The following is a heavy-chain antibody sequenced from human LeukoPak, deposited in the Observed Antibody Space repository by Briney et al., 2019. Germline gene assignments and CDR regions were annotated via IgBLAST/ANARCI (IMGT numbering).Heavy chain of an antibody. CDR3: ARSSPRAVTTPDY. D-gene: IGHD4-17*01. CDR2: ISSSSSYI. V-gene: IGHV3-21*01. CDR1: GFTFSSYS. Sequence: KAGGSLRLSCAASGFTFSSYSMNWVRQAPGKGLEWVSSISSSSSYIYYADSVKGRFTISRDNAKNSLYLQMNSLRAEDTAVYYCARSSPRAVTTPDYWGQGTLVTVSS. J-gene: IGHJ4*02.